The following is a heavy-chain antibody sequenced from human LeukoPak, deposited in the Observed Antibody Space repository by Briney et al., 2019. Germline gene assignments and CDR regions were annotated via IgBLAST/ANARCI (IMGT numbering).Heavy chain of an antibody. CDR1: GFTFSIYA. V-gene: IGHV3-9*01. D-gene: IGHD6-19*01. CDR2: ISLNSGSI. J-gene: IGHJ4*02. CDR3: AKVERCSSGFFDY. Sequence: GGSLRLSCAPSGFTFSIYAMSWVRQAPGKGLEWVSGISLNSGSIGYASSVKGRFTLSRDNPKASLYLQMNSLRAEDRALYYCAKVERCSSGFFDYWGEGTLVTVSS.